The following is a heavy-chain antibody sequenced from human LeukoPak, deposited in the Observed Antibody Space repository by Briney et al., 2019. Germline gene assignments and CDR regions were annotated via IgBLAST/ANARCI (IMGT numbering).Heavy chain of an antibody. V-gene: IGHV4-59*01. CDR1: GGSISSYY. J-gene: IGHJ4*02. D-gene: IGHD6-19*01. CDR3: ARGGYSSGWSYHYFDY. Sequence: SETLSLTCTVSGGSISSYYWSWIRQPPGKGLECIEYIYYSGSTNYNPSLKSRVTISVDTSKNQFSLKLSSVTAADTAVYYCARGGYSSGWSYHYFDYWGRGTLVTVSS. CDR2: IYYSGST.